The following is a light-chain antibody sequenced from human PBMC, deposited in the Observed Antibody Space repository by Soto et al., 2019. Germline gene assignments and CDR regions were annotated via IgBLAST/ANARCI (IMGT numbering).Light chain of an antibody. CDR1: QSVSSN. CDR3: QQYNNWPPWT. CDR2: GES. V-gene: IGKV3-15*01. J-gene: IGKJ1*01. Sequence: EIVMTQSPATLSVSPGERATLSCRASQSVSSNLDWYQQKPGQAPRLLIYGESTRAPGIPARFSGSGSGTEFTLTSSSLQSEDFPVYYCQQYNNWPPWTFGQGTKVEIK.